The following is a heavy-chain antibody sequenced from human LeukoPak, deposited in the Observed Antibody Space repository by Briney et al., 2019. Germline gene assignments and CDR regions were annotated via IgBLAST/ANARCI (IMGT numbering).Heavy chain of an antibody. Sequence: GGSLRLSCAASGFTFSSYGMHWVRQAPGKGLEWVAVIWYDGSNKYYADSVKGRFTISRDNSKNTLYLQMNSLRAEDTAVYYCARDFYLLWFGVGYYFDYWGQGTLVTVSS. V-gene: IGHV3-33*01. D-gene: IGHD3-10*01. CDR2: IWYDGSNK. J-gene: IGHJ4*02. CDR3: ARDFYLLWFGVGYYFDY. CDR1: GFTFSSYG.